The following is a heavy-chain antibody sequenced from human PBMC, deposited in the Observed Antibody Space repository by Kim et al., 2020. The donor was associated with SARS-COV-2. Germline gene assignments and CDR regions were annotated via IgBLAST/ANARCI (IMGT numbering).Heavy chain of an antibody. CDR2: INPNSGGT. CDR3: ARYLRMLSSGDY. J-gene: IGHJ4*02. V-gene: IGHV1-2*02. CDR1: GYTFTGYY. D-gene: IGHD2-8*01. Sequence: ASVKVSCKASGYTFTGYYMHWVRQAPGQGLEWMGWINPNSGGTNYAQKFQGRVTMTRDTSISTADMELSRLRSDDTAVYYCARYLRMLSSGDYWGQGTLVTVSS.